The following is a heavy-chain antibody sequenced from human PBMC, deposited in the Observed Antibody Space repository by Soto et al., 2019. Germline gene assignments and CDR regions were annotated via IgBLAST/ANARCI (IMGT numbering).Heavy chain of an antibody. Sequence: GGSLRLSCAASGFSFSSYGMHWVRQAPGKGLAWVAVIWYDGSNKYYPDSVKGRFTISRDNSKNTLYLQMNSLRAEDTAVYYCAREYPSSWPLDHWGQGTLVTVSS. CDR3: AREYPSSWPLDH. V-gene: IGHV3-33*01. CDR2: IWYDGSNK. J-gene: IGHJ5*02. D-gene: IGHD6-13*01. CDR1: GFSFSSYG.